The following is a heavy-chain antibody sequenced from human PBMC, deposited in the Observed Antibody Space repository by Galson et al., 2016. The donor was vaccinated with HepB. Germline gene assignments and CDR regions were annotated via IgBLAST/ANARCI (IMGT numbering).Heavy chain of an antibody. Sequence: SLRLSCAASGFTFSDYYMSWIRQAPGKGLEWVSYISSSGSTIYYADSVKGRFTISRDNAKNSLYLQMNSLRAEDTAVYYCARDLVKSSGWYRRHGFGYWGQGTLVTVSS. D-gene: IGHD6-19*01. CDR2: ISSSGSTI. CDR1: GFTFSDYY. CDR3: ARDLVKSSGWYRRHGFGY. V-gene: IGHV3-11*01. J-gene: IGHJ4*02.